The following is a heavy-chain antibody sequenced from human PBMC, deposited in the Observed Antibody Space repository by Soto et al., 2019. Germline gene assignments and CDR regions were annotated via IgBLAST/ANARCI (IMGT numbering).Heavy chain of an antibody. CDR3: ARELDLGYCSGGSCWNYYYYMDV. CDR2: INAGNGNT. D-gene: IGHD2-15*01. Sequence: QVQLVQSGAEVKKPGASVKVSCEASGYTFTSYAMHWVRQAPGQRLEWMGWINAGNGNTKYSQKFQGRVTITRDTSASTAYMELSSLRSEDTAVYYCARELDLGYCSGGSCWNYYYYMDVWGKGTTVTVSS. J-gene: IGHJ6*03. V-gene: IGHV1-3*01. CDR1: GYTFTSYA.